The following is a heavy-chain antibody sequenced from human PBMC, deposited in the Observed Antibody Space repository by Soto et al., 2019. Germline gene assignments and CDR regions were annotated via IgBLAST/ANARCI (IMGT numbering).Heavy chain of an antibody. Sequence: SETLSLTCTVSGGSISRYYWGWIRQPPGKGLEWIGNIYYSGSTNYNPSLKSRVTISVDTSKNQFSLKLSSVTAADTAMYYCVRENYFDYWGQGTLVNVSS. CDR2: IYYSGST. CDR3: VRENYFDY. V-gene: IGHV4-59*01. J-gene: IGHJ4*02. CDR1: GGSISRYY.